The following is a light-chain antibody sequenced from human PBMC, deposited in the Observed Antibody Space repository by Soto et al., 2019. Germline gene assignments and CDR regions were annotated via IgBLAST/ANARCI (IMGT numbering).Light chain of an antibody. V-gene: IGKV4-1*01. CDR3: QQFWRPPWT. CDR2: WAS. J-gene: IGKJ1*01. Sequence: DIVMTQSPDSLAVSLGERATINCKSSQSVFYSSNNKNYVVWYQQKAGQPPKVLIYWASTRAFGVPDRFSGSGSGTDFTLTISSLQAEDAAVYYCQQFWRPPWTFGRGTKVEIK. CDR1: QSVFYSSNNKNY.